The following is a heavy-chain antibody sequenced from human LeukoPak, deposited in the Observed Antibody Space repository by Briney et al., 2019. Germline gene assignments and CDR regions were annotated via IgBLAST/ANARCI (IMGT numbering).Heavy chain of an antibody. CDR1: GFIVDAYA. Sequence: PGGSLTLSCAASGFIVDAYAMYWVRQPPGKWLEWVSSISGSGGSTYYADSVKGRFTISRDNSKKKLYLQVNSLRAEDRAVYYCAKVGGQYYFDYWGQGALVTVSS. CDR3: AKVGGQYYFDY. CDR2: ISGSGGST. D-gene: IGHD6-25*01. J-gene: IGHJ4*02. V-gene: IGHV3-23*01.